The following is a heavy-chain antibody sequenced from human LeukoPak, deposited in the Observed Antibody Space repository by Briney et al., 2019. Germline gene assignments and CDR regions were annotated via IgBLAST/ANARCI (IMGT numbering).Heavy chain of an antibody. V-gene: IGHV4-61*01. D-gene: IGHD1-26*01. CDR3: ARGRSNYYGMDV. CDR1: GGSVSSDNYY. J-gene: IGHJ6*02. Sequence: TASETLSLTCTVSGGSVSSDNYYWSWIRQPPGRGLEWIGYIYYSGSTNYNPSLKSRVTISVDTSKDQFSLKVSSVTAADTAVYYCARGRSNYYGMDVWGQGTTVTVSS. CDR2: IYYSGST.